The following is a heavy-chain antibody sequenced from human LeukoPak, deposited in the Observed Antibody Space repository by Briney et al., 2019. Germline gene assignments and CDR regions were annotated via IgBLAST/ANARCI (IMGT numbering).Heavy chain of an antibody. CDR2: ISYDGSNK. D-gene: IGHD3-10*01. CDR3: ARTFLNEVRAFDI. CDR1: GFTFSSYG. J-gene: IGHJ3*02. Sequence: SGRSLRLSCAASGFTFSSYGMHWVRQAPGKGLEWVAVISYDGSNKYYADSVKGRFTISRDNSKNTLYLQMNSLRAEDTAVYYCARTFLNEVRAFDIWGQGTMVTVSS. V-gene: IGHV3-30*03.